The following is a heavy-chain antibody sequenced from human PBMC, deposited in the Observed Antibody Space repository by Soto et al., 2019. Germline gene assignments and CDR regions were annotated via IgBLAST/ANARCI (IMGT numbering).Heavy chain of an antibody. V-gene: IGHV3-53*01. Sequence: GGSLRLSCEATGFNVSGVFMTWGRQAPGKGLEWVSVIYSGERAYYSDSVKGRFTISRDSSKNTLLLQLNRLRVEDTAVYYCATRDAAYYYGMNVWGQGTTVTVSS. CDR1: GFNVSGVF. CDR2: IYSGERA. J-gene: IGHJ6*02. CDR3: ATRDAAYYYGMNV. D-gene: IGHD1-26*01.